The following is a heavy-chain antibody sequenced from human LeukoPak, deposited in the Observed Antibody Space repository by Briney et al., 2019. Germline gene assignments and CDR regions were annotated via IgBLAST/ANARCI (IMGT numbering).Heavy chain of an antibody. CDR2: IWYDGTNK. D-gene: IGHD3-22*01. CDR1: GFTFSSYG. Sequence: GGSLRLSCAASGFTFSSYGMHWVRQAPGKGLEWVAVIWYDGTNKYYADSVKGRFTISRDNSKNTLYLQMNSLRAEDTAVYYCAKDFSYYVSSGSGPDHWGQGTLVTVSS. V-gene: IGHV3-33*06. CDR3: AKDFSYYVSSGSGPDH. J-gene: IGHJ4*02.